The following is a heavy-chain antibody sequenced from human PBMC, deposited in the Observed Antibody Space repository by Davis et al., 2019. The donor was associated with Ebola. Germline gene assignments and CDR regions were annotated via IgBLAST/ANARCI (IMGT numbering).Heavy chain of an antibody. V-gene: IGHV4-4*07. CDR1: GGSISSYY. Sequence: PSEILSLTCTVSGGSISSYYWSWIRQPAGKGLEWIGRIYTSGSTNYNPSLKSRVTISVDTSKNQFSLKLSSVTAAETAVYYCAGGEYLYDFWSGYLPYWYFDLWGRGTLVTVSS. CDR3: AGGEYLYDFWSGYLPYWYFDL. CDR2: IYTSGST. J-gene: IGHJ2*01. D-gene: IGHD3-3*01.